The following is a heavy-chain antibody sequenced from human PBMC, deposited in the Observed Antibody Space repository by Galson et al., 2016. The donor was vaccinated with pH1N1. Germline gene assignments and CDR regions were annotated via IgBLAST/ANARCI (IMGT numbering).Heavy chain of an antibody. CDR3: AKRNTGGRGGPCFDY. J-gene: IGHJ4*02. D-gene: IGHD3-10*01. CDR2: IYGSGSKT. CDR1: GFTFSSYA. V-gene: IGHV3-23*01. Sequence: SLRLSCEASGFTFSSYAMSWVRQAPGKGLEWVSHIYGSGSKTYYADSVKGRFTISRDNSKNTLYLQMKSLRAEDSAVYYCAKRNTGGRGGPCFDYWGQGTLVTVSS.